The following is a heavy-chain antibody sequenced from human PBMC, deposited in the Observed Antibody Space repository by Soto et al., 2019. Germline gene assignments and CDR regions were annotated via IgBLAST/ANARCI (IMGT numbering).Heavy chain of an antibody. V-gene: IGHV3-48*02. CDR2: ISSSSSTI. CDR1: GFTFSSYS. J-gene: IGHJ3*02. Sequence: PGGSLRLSCAASGFTFSSYSMNWVRQAPGKGLEWVSYISSSSSTIYYADSVKGRFTISRDNAKNSLYLQINSLRDEDTAVYYCARDKIRGIQLWPRWGDAFDIWGQGTMVTVSS. CDR3: ARDKIRGIQLWPRWGDAFDI. D-gene: IGHD5-18*01.